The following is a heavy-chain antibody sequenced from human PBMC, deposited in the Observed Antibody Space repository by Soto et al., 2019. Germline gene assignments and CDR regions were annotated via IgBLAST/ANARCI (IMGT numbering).Heavy chain of an antibody. D-gene: IGHD6-19*01. V-gene: IGHV6-1*01. Sequence: SQTLSLTCAISGDSVSSNSAAWNWIRQSPSRGLEWLGRTYYRSKWYNDYAVSVKSRITINPDTSKNQFSLQLNSVTPEDTAVYHCARGIAVAGVDPPIYYYGMDVWGQGTTVTVSS. J-gene: IGHJ6*02. CDR1: GDSVSSNSAA. CDR3: ARGIAVAGVDPPIYYYGMDV. CDR2: TYYRSKWYN.